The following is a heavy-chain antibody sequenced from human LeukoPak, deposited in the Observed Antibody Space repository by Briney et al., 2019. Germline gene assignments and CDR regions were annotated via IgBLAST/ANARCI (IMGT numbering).Heavy chain of an antibody. J-gene: IGHJ4*02. Sequence: QSGRSLRLSRAASGYTFSSHGMYWVRQAPGKGLEWVALIWYDGSQKYYADSVKGRFTISRDNSKNTLSLQMDSLRAEDTAVYFCARLYSSGWADYWGQGTLVTVSS. CDR3: ARLYSSGWADY. CDR2: IWYDGSQK. V-gene: IGHV3-33*01. D-gene: IGHD6-19*01. CDR1: GYTFSSHG.